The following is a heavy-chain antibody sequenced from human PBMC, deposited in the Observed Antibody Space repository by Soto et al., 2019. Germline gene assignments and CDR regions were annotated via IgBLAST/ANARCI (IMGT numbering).Heavy chain of an antibody. CDR2: ISAYNANA. J-gene: IGHJ4*02. CDR3: ARENSYFDY. CDR1: GYTFRNFG. V-gene: IGHV1-18*01. Sequence: QIQLLQSGAEVKKPGASVKVTCKASGYTFRNFGISWVRQAPGQGLEWMGWISAYNANANYAQTFQGRLTMTADTSTSTAYMELRSLRSDGTAVYYCARENSYFDYWGQGTLVTVSS.